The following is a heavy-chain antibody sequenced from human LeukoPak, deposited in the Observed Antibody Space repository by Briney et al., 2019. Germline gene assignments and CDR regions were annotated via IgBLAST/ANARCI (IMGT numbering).Heavy chain of an antibody. D-gene: IGHD4-17*01. V-gene: IGHV3-21*04. CDR3: AKATDGDVATNFDY. Sequence: GGSLRLSCAASGFTFSSYSMNWVRQAPGKGLEWVSSISSSSSYIYYADSVKGRFTISRDNAKNSLYLQMNSLRTEDTALYYCAKATDGDVATNFDYWGQGTLVTVSS. J-gene: IGHJ4*02. CDR1: GFTFSSYS. CDR2: ISSSSSYI.